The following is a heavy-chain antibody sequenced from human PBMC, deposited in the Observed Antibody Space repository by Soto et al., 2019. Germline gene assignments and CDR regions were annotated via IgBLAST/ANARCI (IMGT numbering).Heavy chain of an antibody. CDR1: GYSIRSGYF. Sequence: SETLSLTCAVSGYSIRSGYFWGWIRQPPGKGLEWIGRMYHSGITYYNLSLKSRVTISVDTSKNQLSLKLSSATAAETAVYYCARSMYSTSAQLYYGMDVWGQGTTVTVSS. CDR2: MYHSGIT. V-gene: IGHV4-38-2*01. D-gene: IGHD6-6*01. J-gene: IGHJ6*02. CDR3: ARSMYSTSAQLYYGMDV.